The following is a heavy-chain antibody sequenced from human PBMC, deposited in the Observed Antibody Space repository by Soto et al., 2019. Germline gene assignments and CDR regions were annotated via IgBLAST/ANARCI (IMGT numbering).Heavy chain of an antibody. D-gene: IGHD2-2*01. Sequence: QVQLVQSGAEVKKPGSSVKVSCKASGGTFSSYAISWVRQAPGQGLEWMGGIIPIFGTANYAQKFQGRVTLPAXXSXCTAYRELSSLSSEDTAVYYCARHVPAAGYYYGMDVWGQGTTVTVSS. CDR1: GGTFSSYA. CDR2: IIPIFGTA. V-gene: IGHV1-69*12. CDR3: ARHVPAAGYYYGMDV. J-gene: IGHJ6*02.